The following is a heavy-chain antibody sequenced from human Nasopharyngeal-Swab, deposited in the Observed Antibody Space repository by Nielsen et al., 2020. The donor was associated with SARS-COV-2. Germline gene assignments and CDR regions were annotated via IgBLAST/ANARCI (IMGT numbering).Heavy chain of an antibody. CDR2: ISYDGSNK. Sequence: GGFLRLSCAASGLTFSSYAMHWVRQAPGKGLEWVAVISYDGSNKYYADSVKGRFTISRDNSKNTLYLQMNSLRAEDTAVYYCARDLFHSSSWYEDYWGQGTLVTVSS. V-gene: IGHV3-30*04. J-gene: IGHJ4*02. D-gene: IGHD6-13*01. CDR1: GLTFSSYA. CDR3: ARDLFHSSSWYEDY.